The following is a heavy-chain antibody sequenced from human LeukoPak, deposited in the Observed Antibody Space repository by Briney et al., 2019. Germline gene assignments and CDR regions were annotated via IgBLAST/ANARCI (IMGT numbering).Heavy chain of an antibody. D-gene: IGHD2-2*02. Sequence: PGGSLRLSCAASGFTFSSYGMHWVRQAPGKELEWVAFIRYDGSNKYYADSVKGRFTISRDNSKNTLYLQMNSLRAEDTAAYYCAKMDEYCSSTSCYIWGQGTLVTVSS. V-gene: IGHV3-30*02. CDR2: IRYDGSNK. J-gene: IGHJ4*02. CDR1: GFTFSSYG. CDR3: AKMDEYCSSTSCYI.